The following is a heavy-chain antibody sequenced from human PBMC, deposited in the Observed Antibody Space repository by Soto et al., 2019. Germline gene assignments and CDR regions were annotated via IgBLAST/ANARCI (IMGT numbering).Heavy chain of an antibody. CDR1: GGTFTSYA. V-gene: IGHV1-69*06. CDR2: IVPVFGTA. CDR3: ANVNEPKWLFSYYYYGRYV. J-gene: IGHJ6*01. Sequence: GASVKVSCKASGGTFTSYAISWVRQAPGQGLEWMGGIVPVFGTATYAQRFQDRVTITEDRSASTAYLEMTDVTSDDTAVYYCANVNEPKWLFSYYYYGRYVWGKGSTGTACS. D-gene: IGHD3-22*01.